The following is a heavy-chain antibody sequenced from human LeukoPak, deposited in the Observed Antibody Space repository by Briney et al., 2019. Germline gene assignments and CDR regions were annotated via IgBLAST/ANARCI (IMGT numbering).Heavy chain of an antibody. CDR3: ARDVSSNPMVRGVYFDY. J-gene: IGHJ4*02. V-gene: IGHV3-30-3*01. CDR2: ISYDGSNK. Sequence: GRSLRLSCAASGFTFSSYAMHWVRQAPGKGLEWVAVISYDGSNKYYADSVKGRFTISRDNSKNTLYLQMNSLRAEDTAVYYCARDVSSNPMVRGVYFDYWGQGTLVTVSS. D-gene: IGHD3-10*01. CDR1: GFTFSSYA.